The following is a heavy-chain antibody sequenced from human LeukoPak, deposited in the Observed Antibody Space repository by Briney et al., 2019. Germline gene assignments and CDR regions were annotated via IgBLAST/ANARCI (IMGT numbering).Heavy chain of an antibody. V-gene: IGHV4-59*12. D-gene: IGHD3-22*01. J-gene: IGHJ6*02. CDR3: ARVGSAGWLVNV. CDR1: GGSISSYY. CDR2: IYYSGST. Sequence: SETLSLTCTVSGGSISSYYWSWIRQPPGKGLEWIGYIYYSGSTNYNPSLKSRVTISVDTSKNQFSLKLSSVTAADTAVYYCARVGSAGWLVNVWGQGTTVTVSS.